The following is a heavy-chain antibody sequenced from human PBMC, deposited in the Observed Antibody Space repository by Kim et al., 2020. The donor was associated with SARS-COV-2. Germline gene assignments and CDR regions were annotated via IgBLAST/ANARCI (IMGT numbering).Heavy chain of an antibody. D-gene: IGHD3-22*01. CDR2: ISSSSSYT. J-gene: IGHJ6*02. CDR3: ARDLTYYYDSSGYYYYGMDV. Sequence: GGSLRLSCAASGFTFSDYYMSWIRQAPGKGLEWVSYISSSSSYTNYADSVKGRFTISRDNAKNSLYLQMNSLRAEDTAVYYCARDLTYYYDSSGYYYYGMDVWGQGTTVTVSS. V-gene: IGHV3-11*05. CDR1: GFTFSDYY.